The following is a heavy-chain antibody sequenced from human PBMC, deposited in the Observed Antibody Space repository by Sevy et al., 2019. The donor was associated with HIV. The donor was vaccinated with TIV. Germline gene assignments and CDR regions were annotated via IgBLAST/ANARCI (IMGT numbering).Heavy chain of an antibody. CDR2: IYTSGNT. CDR3: ASSPYCTGDVCYPRYYFDF. Sequence: SETLSLTCIVSGGDINSHYWHWLRQSAGKGLEWIGHIYTSGNTNYNPSLTSRVTMSVDTSKNQFSLKVSSVTAADTAVYYCASSPYCTGDVCYPRYYFDFWGQGTLVTVSS. J-gene: IGHJ4*02. D-gene: IGHD2-8*02. V-gene: IGHV4-4*07. CDR1: GGDINSHY.